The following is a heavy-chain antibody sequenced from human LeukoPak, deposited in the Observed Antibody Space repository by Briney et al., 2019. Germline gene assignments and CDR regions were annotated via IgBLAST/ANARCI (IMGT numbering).Heavy chain of an antibody. Sequence: RASVKVSCKASGYTFTSYAMHWVRQAPGQRLEGMGWINAGNGNTKYSQEFQGRVTITRDTSASTAYMELSSLRSEDIAVYYGARDNDSRDPPHFDYWGQGTLVTVSS. CDR1: GYTFTSYA. D-gene: IGHD3-16*01. V-gene: IGHV1-3*03. CDR2: INAGNGNT. CDR3: ARDNDSRDPPHFDY. J-gene: IGHJ4*02.